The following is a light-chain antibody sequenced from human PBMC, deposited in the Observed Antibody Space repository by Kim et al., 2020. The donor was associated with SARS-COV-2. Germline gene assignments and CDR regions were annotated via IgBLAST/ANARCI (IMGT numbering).Light chain of an antibody. CDR2: RNN. V-gene: IGLV10-54*01. CDR1: SNDVGNQG. Sequence: QAGLTQPPSVSKGLRQTATLTCTGNSNDVGNQGAAWLQQHQGHPPKLLFYRNNDRPSGISERLSASRSGNTASLTITGLQPEDEADYYCTAWDFSLSGWVFGGGTKLTVL. CDR3: TAWDFSLSGWV. J-gene: IGLJ3*02.